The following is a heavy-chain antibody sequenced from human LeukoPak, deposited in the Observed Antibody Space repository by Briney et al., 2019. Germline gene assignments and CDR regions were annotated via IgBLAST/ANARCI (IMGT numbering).Heavy chain of an antibody. CDR3: ARSTSTVTTTGGYYYYYYYMDV. CDR2: INHSGST. CDR1: GGSFSGYY. V-gene: IGHV4-34*01. Sequence: PSETLSLTCAVYGGSFSGYYWSWIRQPPGKGLEWIGEINHSGSTNYNPSLKSRVTISVDTSKNQFSLKLSSVTAADTAVYYCARSTSTVTTTGGYYYYYYYMDVWGKGTTVTISS. D-gene: IGHD4-17*01. J-gene: IGHJ6*03.